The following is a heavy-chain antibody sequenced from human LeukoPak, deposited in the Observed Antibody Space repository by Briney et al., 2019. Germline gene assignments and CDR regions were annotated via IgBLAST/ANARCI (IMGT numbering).Heavy chain of an antibody. CDR3: ARWYGSGSFFVPDYGMDV. V-gene: IGHV4-59*01. J-gene: IGHJ6*02. CDR1: GGSIISYY. Sequence: SETLSLTCTVSGGSIISYYWSWIRQPPGKGREWIGYIYYSGSTNYNPFLKSRVTISVDTSKNQFSLKLSSVAAADTAVYYCARWYGSGSFFVPDYGMDVWGQGTMVTVSS. D-gene: IGHD3-10*01. CDR2: IYYSGST.